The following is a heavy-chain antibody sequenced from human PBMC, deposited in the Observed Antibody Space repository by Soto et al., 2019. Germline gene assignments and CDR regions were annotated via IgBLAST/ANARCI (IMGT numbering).Heavy chain of an antibody. Sequence: GGSLRLSCAASGFTVSDYAMSWARQAPGKGLEWVASLSETGGSTYYADSVKGRFTISRDKSENTLYLQMNSLRGEDTAVYYCASFVLLCIAGPYRSRFDYWGQGTLVTVSS. D-gene: IGHD6-13*01. CDR1: GFTVSDYA. J-gene: IGHJ4*02. CDR2: LSETGGST. V-gene: IGHV3-23*01. CDR3: ASFVLLCIAGPYRSRFDY.